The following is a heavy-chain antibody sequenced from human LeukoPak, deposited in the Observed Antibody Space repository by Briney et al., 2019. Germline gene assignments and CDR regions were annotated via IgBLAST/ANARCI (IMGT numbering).Heavy chain of an antibody. CDR2: IYYSGDT. D-gene: IGHD2-15*01. CDR3: ASHVGRRYFEY. CDR1: GGSISSYY. Sequence: SDTLSLPCTLSGGSISSYYGSWMRQPPGKGLEWIGYIYYSGDTNYNPSLRGRVTISVAASKNQFSLNLSSVTAADTAAYYCASHVGRRYFEYWGQGTLVTVSS. J-gene: IGHJ4*02. V-gene: IGHV4-59*08.